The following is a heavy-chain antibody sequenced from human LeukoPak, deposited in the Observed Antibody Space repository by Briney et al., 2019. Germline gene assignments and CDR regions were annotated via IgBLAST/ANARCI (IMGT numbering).Heavy chain of an antibody. J-gene: IGHJ4*02. CDR1: GFTFNNYY. CDR2: ISSTVSTT. Sequence: GGSLRLSCAASGFTFNNYYTSWIRQAPGKGLEWISYISSTVSTTYYADSVKGRFTISRDNAKNSLYLQMNSLRAEDTAVYHCAREGGYYHLDYWGQGTLVTVSS. CDR3: AREGGYYHLDY. V-gene: IGHV3-11*01. D-gene: IGHD3-22*01.